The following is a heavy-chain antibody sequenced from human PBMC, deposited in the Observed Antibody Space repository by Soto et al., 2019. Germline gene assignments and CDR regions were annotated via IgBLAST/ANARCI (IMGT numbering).Heavy chain of an antibody. Sequence: GESLKISCKGSGYSFTSYWISWVRQMPGKGLEWMGRIDPSDSYTNYSPSFQGHVTISADKSISTAYLQWSSLKASDTAMYYCARLPEICYGTGGWFAPGGQGTLVTVSS. V-gene: IGHV5-10-1*01. D-gene: IGHD3-16*01. CDR3: ARLPEICYGTGGWFAP. CDR1: GYSFTSYW. J-gene: IGHJ5*02. CDR2: IDPSDSYT.